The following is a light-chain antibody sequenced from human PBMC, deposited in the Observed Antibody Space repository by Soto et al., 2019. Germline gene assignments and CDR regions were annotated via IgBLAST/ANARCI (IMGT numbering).Light chain of an antibody. CDR3: QQYNKCPRT. V-gene: IGKV3-15*01. J-gene: IGKJ1*01. CDR2: GAS. Sequence: EIVMTQSPATLSVSPGERATLSCRASQSVSRDLAWNKQKPGQAPRLFIYGASTRATGFPARFSGSGFGTEFTLTISSLQSEDVTVYYCQQYNKCPRTFGQGTDVEIK. CDR1: QSVSRD.